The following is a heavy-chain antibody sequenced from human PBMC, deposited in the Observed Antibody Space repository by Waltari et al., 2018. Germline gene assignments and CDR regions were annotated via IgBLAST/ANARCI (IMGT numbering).Heavy chain of an antibody. CDR1: GGSITSGSYF. V-gene: IGHV4-61*02. D-gene: IGHD4-17*01. CDR3: EGGGDYDGRNED. CDR2: IYTTGTT. J-gene: IGHJ4*02. Sequence: QVQLQESRPGLVKPSQTLSLTCTVSGGSITSGSYFWTWIRQPAGTGLEWIGRIYTTGTTNNNHSLKSRVTSSLDAAENEVSQRPTEANAADAAGNDYEGGGDYDGRNEDWGQGTLVTVSS.